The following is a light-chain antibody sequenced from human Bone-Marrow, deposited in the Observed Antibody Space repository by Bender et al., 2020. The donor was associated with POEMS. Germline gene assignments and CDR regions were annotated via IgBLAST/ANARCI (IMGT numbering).Light chain of an antibody. Sequence: QSALTQPRSVSGSPGQSVTISCTGTSSDIGRYNLVSWYQQHPGEDPKLVIYEVSKRPSGVPDRFSGSNSTNTATLTITRVEAGDEADYYCQVWDGSSDHRVFGGGTKLTVL. CDR3: QVWDGSSDHRV. V-gene: IGLV2-11*02. J-gene: IGLJ3*02. CDR1: SSDIGRYNL. CDR2: EVS.